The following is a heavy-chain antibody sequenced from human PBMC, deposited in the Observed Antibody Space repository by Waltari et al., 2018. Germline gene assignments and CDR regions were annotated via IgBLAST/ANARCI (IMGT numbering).Heavy chain of an antibody. J-gene: IGHJ4*02. CDR3: ARERISSSPFDY. Sequence: QVQLVQSGAEVKKPGSSVKVSCKASGGTFSSYAISWVRQAPGQGLEWMGGIIPIFGTANYAQKVQGRVTMTADESTSTAYMELSSLRSEDTAVYYCARERISSSPFDYWGQGTLVTVSS. CDR1: GGTFSSYA. D-gene: IGHD6-6*01. V-gene: IGHV1-69*13. CDR2: IIPIFGTA.